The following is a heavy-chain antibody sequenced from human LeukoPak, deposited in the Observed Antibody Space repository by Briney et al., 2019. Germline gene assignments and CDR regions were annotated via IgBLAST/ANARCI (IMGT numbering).Heavy chain of an antibody. D-gene: IGHD3-10*01. CDR3: ARDLRPSYYYGSGSWVDV. CDR1: GYTFTGYY. V-gene: IGHV1-2*02. J-gene: IGHJ6*04. Sequence: GASVKVSCKASGYTFTGYYMHWVRQAPGQGLEWMGWINPNSGGTNYAQKFQGRVTMTRDTSISTAYMELSRLRSDDTAVYYCARDLRPSYYYGSGSWVDVWGKGTTVTISS. CDR2: INPNSGGT.